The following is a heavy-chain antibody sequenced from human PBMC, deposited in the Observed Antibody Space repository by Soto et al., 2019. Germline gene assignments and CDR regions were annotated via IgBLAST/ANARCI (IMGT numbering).Heavy chain of an antibody. CDR2: ISSSGSTI. V-gene: IGHV3-48*03. CDR3: ARGAAAAELDY. J-gene: IGHJ4*02. CDR1: GFTFSSYE. Sequence: EVQLVESGGGLVQPGGSLRLSCAASGFTFSSYEMNWVRQAPGKGLEWVSYISSSGSTIYYADSVKGRFTISRDNAKNSLYRQMNSLRAEDTAVYYCARGAAAAELDYWGQGTLVTVSS. D-gene: IGHD6-13*01.